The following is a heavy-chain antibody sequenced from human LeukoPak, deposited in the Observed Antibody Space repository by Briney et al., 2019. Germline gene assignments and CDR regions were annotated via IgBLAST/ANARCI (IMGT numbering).Heavy chain of an antibody. CDR1: GFTLSSYG. CDR2: IPYDGGNQ. J-gene: IGHJ4*02. V-gene: IGHV3-30*18. D-gene: IGHD3-22*01. Sequence: PGGSLRLSCAASGFTLSSYGMHWVRQAPGKGLEWVALIPYDGGNQYYADSVKGRFTISRDNSKNTLYLQMNSLRAEDTAVYYCAKDSPQYYYDSSQGTGFDYWGQGTLVTVSS. CDR3: AKDSPQYYYDSSQGTGFDY.